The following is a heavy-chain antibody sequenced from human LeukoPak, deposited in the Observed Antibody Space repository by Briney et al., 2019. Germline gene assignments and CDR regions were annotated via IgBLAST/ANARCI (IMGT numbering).Heavy chain of an antibody. CDR2: IYYSGST. CDR3: ARGATWLATYYFDY. J-gene: IGHJ4*02. Sequence: SSETLSLTCTVSGGSISSYYWSWIRQPPGKGLEWIGYIYYSGSTNYNPSLKSRVTISVDTSKNQFSLKLSSVTAADTAVYYCARGATWLATYYFDYWGQGTLVTVSS. D-gene: IGHD6-19*01. V-gene: IGHV4-59*08. CDR1: GGSISSYY.